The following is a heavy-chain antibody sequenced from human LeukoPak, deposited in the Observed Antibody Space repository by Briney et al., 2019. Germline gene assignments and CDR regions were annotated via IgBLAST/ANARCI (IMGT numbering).Heavy chain of an antibody. D-gene: IGHD2-21*01. CDR1: GGSFSGYY. CDR2: ISHSGST. Sequence: SETLSLTCAVYGGSFSGYYWSWIRQPPGKGLGWIGEISHSGSTNYNPSLKSRVTISVDTSKNQFSLKLSSVTAADTAVYYCARLKLGGTTPLLVAGARYYFYYGGQGTLVTVFS. V-gene: IGHV4-34*01. CDR3: ARLKLGGTTPLLVAGARYYFYY. J-gene: IGHJ4*02.